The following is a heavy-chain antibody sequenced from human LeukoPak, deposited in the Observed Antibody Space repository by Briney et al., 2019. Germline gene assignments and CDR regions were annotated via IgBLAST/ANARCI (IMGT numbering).Heavy chain of an antibody. D-gene: IGHD3-22*01. Sequence: SETLSLTCTVSGDSISSGDYYWSWIRQPAGKGLEWIGRISSSGSTNYNPSLKSRVTISVDTSKNQFSLKLSSVTAADTAVYYCARFRPPDYYDSSGYSRLFDYWGQGTLVTVSS. J-gene: IGHJ4*02. V-gene: IGHV4-61*02. CDR3: ARFRPPDYYDSSGYSRLFDY. CDR2: ISSSGST. CDR1: GDSISSGDYY.